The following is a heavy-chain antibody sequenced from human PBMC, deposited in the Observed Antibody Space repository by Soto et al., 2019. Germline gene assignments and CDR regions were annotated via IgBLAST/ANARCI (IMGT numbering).Heavy chain of an antibody. D-gene: IGHD2-15*01. J-gene: IGHJ3*02. V-gene: IGHV4-59*08. CDR2: IYYSGST. CDR1: GGSIRSYY. Sequence: PSETLSLTCTVSGGSIRSYYGSWIRQPPGKGLEWIGYIYYSGSTNYNPSLKSRVTISVDTSKNQFSLKLSSVTAADTAVYYCARRSTNLGYCSGGSCYGAFDIWGQGTMVTVS. CDR3: ARRSTNLGYCSGGSCYGAFDI.